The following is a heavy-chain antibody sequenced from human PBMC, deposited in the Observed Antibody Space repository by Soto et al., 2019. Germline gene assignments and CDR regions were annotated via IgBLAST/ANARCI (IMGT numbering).Heavy chain of an antibody. D-gene: IGHD4-17*01. CDR3: AKSTADGDYYYYYYYMDV. V-gene: IGHV3-23*01. Sequence: GGSLRLSCAASGFTFSSYAMSWVRQAPGKGLEWVSAISGSGGSTYYADSVKGRFTISRDNSKNTLYLQMNSLRAEDTAVYYCAKSTADGDYYYYYYYMDVWGKGTTVIVSS. J-gene: IGHJ6*03. CDR1: GFTFSSYA. CDR2: ISGSGGST.